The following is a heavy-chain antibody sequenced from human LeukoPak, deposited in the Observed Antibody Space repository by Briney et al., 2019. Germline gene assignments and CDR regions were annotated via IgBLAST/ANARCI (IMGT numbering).Heavy chain of an antibody. V-gene: IGHV4-59*01. CDR2: IYYSGST. CDR1: GGSISSYY. Sequence: SETLSLTCTVSGGSISSYYWSWIRQPPGKGLEWIGYIYYSGSTNYNPSLKSRVTISVDTSKNQFSLKLSSVTAADTAVYYCARDLRGYSYGFSPDYGMDVWGQGTTVTVSS. D-gene: IGHD5-18*01. J-gene: IGHJ6*02. CDR3: ARDLRGYSYGFSPDYGMDV.